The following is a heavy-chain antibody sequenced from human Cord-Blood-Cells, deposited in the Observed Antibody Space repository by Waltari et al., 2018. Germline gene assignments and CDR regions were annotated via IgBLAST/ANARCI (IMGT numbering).Heavy chain of an antibody. CDR2: INPNSGGT. Sequence: QVQLVQSGAEVKKPGASVKVSCKASGYTFTGYYMHWVRQAPGQGREWRGGINPNSGGTNYAQKFQGWVTMTRDTSIRTAYMELSRLRSDDTAVYYCARSAMKGGVLLYWYGDLWGRGTLVTVSS. D-gene: IGHD2-8*02. CDR1: GYTFTGYY. J-gene: IGHJ2*01. CDR3: ARSAMKGGVLLYWYGDL. V-gene: IGHV1-2*04.